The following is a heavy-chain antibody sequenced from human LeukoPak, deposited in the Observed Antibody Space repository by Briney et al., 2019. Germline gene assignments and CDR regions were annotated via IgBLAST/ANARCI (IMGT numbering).Heavy chain of an antibody. J-gene: IGHJ4*02. CDR1: GFTFSSYW. Sequence: PGGSLRLSCAASGFTFSSYWMSRVRQAPGKGLEWVANIKQDGSEKYYVDSVKGRFTISRDNAKNSLYLQMNSLRAEDTAVYYCAATIVDIVATDNAWGQGTLVTVS. CDR2: IKQDGSEK. CDR3: AATIVDIVATDNA. D-gene: IGHD5-12*01. V-gene: IGHV3-7*01.